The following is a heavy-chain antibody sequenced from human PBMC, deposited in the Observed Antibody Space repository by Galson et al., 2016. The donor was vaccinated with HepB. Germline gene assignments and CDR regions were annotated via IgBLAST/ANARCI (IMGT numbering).Heavy chain of an antibody. CDR1: GDSTSSYY. D-gene: IGHD6-19*01. J-gene: IGHJ4*02. Sequence: TLSLTCTVSGDSTSSYYWNWIRQPPGKGLEWIGYVYYSGSTNYNPSLKSRVTMSVDTSKNQFSLKLASVTAADTAAYYCARRDSSGWGYFDHWGQGALVIVSS. CDR3: ARRDSSGWGYFDH. V-gene: IGHV4-59*08. CDR2: VYYSGST.